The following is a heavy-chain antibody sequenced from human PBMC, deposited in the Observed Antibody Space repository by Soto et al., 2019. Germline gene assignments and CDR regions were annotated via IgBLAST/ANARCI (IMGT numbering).Heavy chain of an antibody. J-gene: IGHJ6*02. CDR1: GFTFSSYA. CDR3: ARETYYDFWSGPYYGMDV. D-gene: IGHD3-3*01. Sequence: GGSLRLSCAASGFTFSSYAMHWVRQAPGKGLEWVAVISYDGSNKYYADAVKGRFTISRDNSKNTLYLQMNSLRAEDTAVYYCARETYYDFWSGPYYGMDVWGQGTTVTVSS. V-gene: IGHV3-30-3*01. CDR2: ISYDGSNK.